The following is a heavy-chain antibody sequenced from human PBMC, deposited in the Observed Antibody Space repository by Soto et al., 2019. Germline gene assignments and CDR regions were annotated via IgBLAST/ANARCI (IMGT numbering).Heavy chain of an antibody. Sequence: GESLKISCXGSGYSFTSYWIGWVRQMPGKGLEWMGIIYPGDSDTRYSPSFQGQVTISADKSISTAYLQWSSLKASDTAMYYCARLQTARLWFGELRYYYGMDVWGQGTTVTVSS. CDR1: GYSFTSYW. J-gene: IGHJ6*02. V-gene: IGHV5-51*01. CDR2: IYPGDSDT. CDR3: ARLQTARLWFGELRYYYGMDV. D-gene: IGHD3-10*01.